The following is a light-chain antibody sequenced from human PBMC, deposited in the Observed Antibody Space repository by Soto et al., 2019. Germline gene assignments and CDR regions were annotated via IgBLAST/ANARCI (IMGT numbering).Light chain of an antibody. CDR2: DVS. J-gene: IGLJ1*01. Sequence: QAVVTQPASVSRSPGQSITISCTGTSSDVGGYNYVSWYQHHPGKAPKLMIFDVSNRPSGVSNRFSGSKSGNTASLTISGLQPEDEADYYCSSYTTSNTRQIVFGTGTKLTVL. V-gene: IGLV2-14*03. CDR1: SSDVGGYNY. CDR3: SSYTTSNTRQIV.